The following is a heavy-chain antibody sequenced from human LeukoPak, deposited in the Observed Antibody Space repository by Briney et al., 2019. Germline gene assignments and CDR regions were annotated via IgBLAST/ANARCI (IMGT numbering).Heavy chain of an antibody. V-gene: IGHV4-59*08. J-gene: IGHJ5*02. Sequence: PSETLSLTCTVSGGSISSYYWSWIRQPPGKGLEWIGYIYYTGGTNYNPSLKSRITISVDTSKNQFSLKLSSVTAADTAVYYCARHGSSGSYGAWGQGTLVTVSS. CDR3: ARHGSSGSYGA. D-gene: IGHD1-26*01. CDR2: IYYTGGT. CDR1: GGSISSYY.